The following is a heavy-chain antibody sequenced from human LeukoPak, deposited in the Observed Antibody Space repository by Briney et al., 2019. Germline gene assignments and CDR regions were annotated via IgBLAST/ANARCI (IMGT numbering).Heavy chain of an antibody. Sequence: PGGSLRLSCAASGFTFSSYSMNWVCQAPGKGLEWVSSISSSSSYIYYADSVKGRFTISRDNAKNSLYLQMNSLRAEDTAVYYCASEDMVAIEDWLDPWGQGTLVTVSS. CDR2: ISSSSSYI. CDR1: GFTFSSYS. D-gene: IGHD5-12*01. CDR3: ASEDMVAIEDWLDP. J-gene: IGHJ5*02. V-gene: IGHV3-21*01.